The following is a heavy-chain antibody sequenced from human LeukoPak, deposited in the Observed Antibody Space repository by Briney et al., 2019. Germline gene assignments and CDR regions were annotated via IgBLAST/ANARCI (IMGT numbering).Heavy chain of an antibody. CDR1: GGTFSSYA. CDR2: MNPNSGNT. Sequence: GASVKVSCKASGGTFSSYAINWVRQATGQGLEWMGWMNPNSGNTGYAQKFQGRVTMTRNTSISTAYMELSSLRSEDTAVYYCARDAYYYDSNGYYRFDYWGQGTLVTVSS. J-gene: IGHJ4*02. CDR3: ARDAYYYDSNGYYRFDY. V-gene: IGHV1-8*02. D-gene: IGHD3-22*01.